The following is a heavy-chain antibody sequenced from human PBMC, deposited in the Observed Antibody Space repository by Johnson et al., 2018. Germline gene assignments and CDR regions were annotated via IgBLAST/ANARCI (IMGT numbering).Heavy chain of an antibody. D-gene: IGHD3-10*01. J-gene: IGHJ6*03. CDR1: GGSFSGYY. CDR2: ITHSGST. Sequence: QVQLQQWGAGLLKPSETLSLTCAVYGGSFSGYYWSWIRQPPGKGLEWIGEITHSGSTNYNPSPKGRVTMSIDTAKNQFSLKLTPGNAADTAVFFCARGRRKKMVRGTTNLFLDQYDDYMDVWDKGTTVTVSS. CDR3: ARGRRKKMVRGTTNLFLDQYDDYMDV. V-gene: IGHV4-34*01.